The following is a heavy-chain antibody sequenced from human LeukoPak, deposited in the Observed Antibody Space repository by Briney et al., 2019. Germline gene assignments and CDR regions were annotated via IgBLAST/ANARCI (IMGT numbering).Heavy chain of an antibody. V-gene: IGHV3-64D*06. CDR1: GFTFSSYA. Sequence: GGSLRLSCSASGFTFSSYAMHWVRQAPGKGLEYVSAISSNGGSTYYADSVKGRFTISRDNSKNRLYLQMSSLRAEDTAVYYCVRGMTTVVTPGFDYWGQGTLSPSPQ. CDR2: ISSNGGST. D-gene: IGHD4-23*01. CDR3: VRGMTTVVTPGFDY. J-gene: IGHJ4*02.